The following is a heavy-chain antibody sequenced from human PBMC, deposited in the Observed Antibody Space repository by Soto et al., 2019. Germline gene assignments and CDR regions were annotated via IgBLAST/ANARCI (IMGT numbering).Heavy chain of an antibody. CDR3: ARGFRETILGVVANWFDP. Sequence: PSETLSLTCTVSGGSISNFYWSWIRQPPGKGLEWIGYVYYTGSTSYNPSLKRRVTFSADSSRGQFSLRLNSVTAADTAVYYCARGFRETILGVVANWFDPWGQGTLVTVSS. CDR1: GGSISNFY. CDR2: VYYTGST. D-gene: IGHD3-3*01. V-gene: IGHV4-59*08. J-gene: IGHJ5*02.